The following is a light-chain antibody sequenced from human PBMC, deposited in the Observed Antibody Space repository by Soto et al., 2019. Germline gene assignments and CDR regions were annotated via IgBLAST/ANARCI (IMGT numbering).Light chain of an antibody. CDR2: KAS. CDR1: QSISSW. J-gene: IGKJ1*01. V-gene: IGKV1-5*03. CDR3: QQYDHGWT. Sequence: DIQMTQSPSTLSASVGDRVTITCRASQSISSWLAWYQQKPGKAPKLLIYKASSLESGVPSRFSGSGSGTEFTLTISSLQPDDFVTYSCQQYDHGWTFGQGTKVEIK.